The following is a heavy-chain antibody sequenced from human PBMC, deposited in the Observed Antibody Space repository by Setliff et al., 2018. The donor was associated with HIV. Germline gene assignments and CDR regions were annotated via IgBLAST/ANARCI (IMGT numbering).Heavy chain of an antibody. V-gene: IGHV1-3*01. J-gene: IGHJ5*02. Sequence: GASVKVSCKAPGYTFTTYFIHWVRQAPGQRLEWMGWVHAGNSNTKYSQKFQGRVTFTRDTSAHTAYMELSSLTSEDTAVYYCATFYSTGWYNPWGQGTLVTVSS. CDR1: GYTFTTYF. D-gene: IGHD6-19*01. CDR2: VHAGNSNT. CDR3: ATFYSTGWYNP.